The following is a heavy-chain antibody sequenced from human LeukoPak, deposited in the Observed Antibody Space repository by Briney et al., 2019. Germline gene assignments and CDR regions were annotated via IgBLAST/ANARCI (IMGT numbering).Heavy chain of an antibody. CDR2: IRSQNGAT. D-gene: IGHD1-26*01. CDR3: ARVGRSGSPGAFDI. Sequence: ASVKVSCRASGYTFHTYDITWVRQAPGQGLEWMGWIRSQNGATNYAQKLQGRVTMTTDASTSTVHMELRRLRSDDTAVYYCARVGRSGSPGAFDIWGQGTMVIVSA. V-gene: IGHV1-18*01. J-gene: IGHJ3*02. CDR1: GYTFHTYD.